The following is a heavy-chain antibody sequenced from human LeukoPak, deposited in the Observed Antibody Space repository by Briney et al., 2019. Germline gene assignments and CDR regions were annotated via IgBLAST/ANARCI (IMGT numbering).Heavy chain of an antibody. CDR3: ASSDSSGYSIDY. J-gene: IGHJ4*02. CDR2: ISYDGSNK. Sequence: GGSLRLSYAASGFTFSSYAMHWVRQAPGKGLEWVAVISYDGSNKYYADSVKGRFTISRDNSKNTLYLQMNSLRAEDTAVYYCASSDSSGYSIDYWGQGTLVTVSS. CDR1: GFTFSSYA. D-gene: IGHD3-22*01. V-gene: IGHV3-30-3*01.